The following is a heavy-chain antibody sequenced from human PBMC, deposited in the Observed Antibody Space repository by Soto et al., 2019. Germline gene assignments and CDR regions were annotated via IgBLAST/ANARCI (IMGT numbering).Heavy chain of an antibody. CDR3: ARQAIGRATTTH. Sequence: ASVKVSCKASGYTFTSYDINWVRQATGQGLEWMGWMNPNSGNTVYAQKFQGRVTMTRNTSISTAYMELSSLRSEDTAMYYCARQAIGRATTTHWGQGTLVTVSS. V-gene: IGHV1-8*01. CDR2: MNPNSGNT. D-gene: IGHD1-1*01. CDR1: GYTFTSYD. J-gene: IGHJ4*02.